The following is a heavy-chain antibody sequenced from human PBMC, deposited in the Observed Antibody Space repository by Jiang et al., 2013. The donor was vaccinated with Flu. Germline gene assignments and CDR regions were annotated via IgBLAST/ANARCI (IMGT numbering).Heavy chain of an antibody. V-gene: IGHV3-33*01. Sequence: QLLESGGGVVQPGRSLRLSCAASGFTFSSYGMHWVRQAPGKGLEWVAVIWYDGSNKYYADSVKGRFTISRDNSKNTLYLQMNSLRAEDTAVYYCARESRGVVTGHDAFDIWGQGTMVTVSS. CDR2: IWYDGSNK. D-gene: IGHD2-21*02. CDR1: GFTFSSYG. J-gene: IGHJ3*02. CDR3: ARESRGVVTGHDAFDI.